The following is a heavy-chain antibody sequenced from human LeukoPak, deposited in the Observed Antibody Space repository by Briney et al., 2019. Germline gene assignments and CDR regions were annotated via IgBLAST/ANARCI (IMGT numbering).Heavy chain of an antibody. J-gene: IGHJ1*01. CDR2: ITPDSDRT. Sequence: GGSLRLSCAASGFTFGSYGMSCVRQAPGKGLEGVSFITPDSDRTFYADSVGGRFTISRDNPRNTLYRQVNSLRDEDTALYYCAIMHGYYDGSGYWVQWGQGTLVTVSS. V-gene: IGHV3-23*01. D-gene: IGHD3-22*01. CDR3: AIMHGYYDGSGYWVQ. CDR1: GFTFGSYG.